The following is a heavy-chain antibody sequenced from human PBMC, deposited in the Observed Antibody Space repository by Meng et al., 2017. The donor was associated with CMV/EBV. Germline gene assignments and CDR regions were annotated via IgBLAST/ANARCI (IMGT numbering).Heavy chain of an antibody. D-gene: IGHD6-13*01. V-gene: IGHV2-5*02. CDR3: ERIAAAGRFDY. CDR2: TYCDDDR. J-gene: IGHJ4*02. Sequence: HILFKVFRPTRVKPTQLLALCCTFRGFSLSTRGVGVRWIRQPPGKALEWPALTYCDDDRRYSPSLTSRLTITNDTSKNQVVLTLTNMDPVDTATYYCERIAAAGRFDYWGQGTLVTVSS. CDR1: GFSLSTRGVG.